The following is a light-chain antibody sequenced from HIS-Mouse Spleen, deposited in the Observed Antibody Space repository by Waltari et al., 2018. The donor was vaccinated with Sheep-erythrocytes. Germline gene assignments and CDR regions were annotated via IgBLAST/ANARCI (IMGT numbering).Light chain of an antibody. J-gene: IGLJ1*01. CDR1: ALPKQY. V-gene: IGLV3-25*02. CDR3: CSYAGSYNHV. CDR2: KDS. Sequence: SYELTQPPSVSESPGQTARITCSGDALPKQYAYWYQQKPGQAPVLVIYKDSKRPSGVPDRFSGSKSGNTASLTISGLQAEDEADYYCCSYAGSYNHVFATGTKVTVL.